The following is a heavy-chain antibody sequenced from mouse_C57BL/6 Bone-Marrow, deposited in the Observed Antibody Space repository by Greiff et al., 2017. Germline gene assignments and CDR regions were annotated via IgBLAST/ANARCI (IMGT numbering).Heavy chain of an antibody. D-gene: IGHD1-1*01. CDR1: GYTFTSYG. CDR2: IYPRSGNT. V-gene: IGHV1-81*01. CDR3: ARRPYGAGPYYGDY. Sequence: QVQLQQSGAELARPGASVKLSCKASGYTFTSYGISWVKQRTGQGLEWIGEIYPRSGNTYYNEKFKGKATLTADKSSSTAYMELRSLTSEDSAVYFCARRPYGAGPYYGDYWGQGTTLTVSS. J-gene: IGHJ2*01.